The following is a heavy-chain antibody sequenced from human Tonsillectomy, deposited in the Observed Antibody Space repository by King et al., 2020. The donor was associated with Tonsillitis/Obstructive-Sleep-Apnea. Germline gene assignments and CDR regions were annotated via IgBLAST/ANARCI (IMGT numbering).Heavy chain of an antibody. Sequence: VQLVESGGGVVQPVRSLRLSCAASGFTFSSYGMHWVRQAPGKGLEWLAVIWYDGSNKFYADSVKGRFTIYRDNSKNTLYLQMNSLRAEDKAVYYCARDAYFSPGYYYYYMDVWGKGTTVTVSS. D-gene: IGHD2-21*01. J-gene: IGHJ6*03. CDR3: ARDAYFSPGYYYYYMDV. CDR1: GFTFSSYG. V-gene: IGHV3-33*01. CDR2: IWYDGSNK.